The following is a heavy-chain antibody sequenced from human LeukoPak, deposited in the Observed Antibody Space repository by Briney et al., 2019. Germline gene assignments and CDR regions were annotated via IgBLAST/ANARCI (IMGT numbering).Heavy chain of an antibody. D-gene: IGHD5/OR15-5a*01. V-gene: IGHV4-59*11. J-gene: IGHJ6*03. CDR3: ARGALRGFYAFFYMDV. CDR1: GGSISSHY. Sequence: SETLSLTCTVSGGSISSHYWIWVRQSPEKGLGWLGDISSSGSTCYNPSLRSRVTISLDTSKNQFSLNLSSVTAADTAVYYCARGALRGFYAFFYMDVWGKGTTVTVSS. CDR2: ISSSGST.